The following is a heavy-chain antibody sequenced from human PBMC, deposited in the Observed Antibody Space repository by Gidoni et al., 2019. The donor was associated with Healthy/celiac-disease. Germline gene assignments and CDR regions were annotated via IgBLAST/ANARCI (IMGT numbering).Heavy chain of an antibody. J-gene: IGHJ3*02. CDR2: ISSSGSTI. V-gene: IGHV3-48*03. Sequence: EVQLVESGGGLVQPGGSLRLSCAASGFTFSRFEMNWVRQAPGKGLEWVSYISSSGSTIYYADSVKGRFTISRDNAKNSLYLQMNSLRAEDTAVYYCARDKDVWGSYRYGNDAFDIWGQGTMVTVSS. D-gene: IGHD3-16*02. CDR3: ARDKDVWGSYRYGNDAFDI. CDR1: GFTFSRFE.